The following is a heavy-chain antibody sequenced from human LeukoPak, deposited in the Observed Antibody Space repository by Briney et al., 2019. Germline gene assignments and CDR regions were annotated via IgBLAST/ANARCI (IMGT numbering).Heavy chain of an antibody. CDR2: INAGNGNT. CDR1: GYTFTSYA. V-gene: IGHV1-3*01. D-gene: IGHD4-17*01. Sequence: ASVTVSCTASGYTFTSYAMHWVRQAPGQRLEWMGWINAGNGNTKYSQKFQGRVTITRDTSASTAYMELSSLRSEDTAVYYCARGNAVTSPFDYWGQGTLVTVSS. J-gene: IGHJ4*02. CDR3: ARGNAVTSPFDY.